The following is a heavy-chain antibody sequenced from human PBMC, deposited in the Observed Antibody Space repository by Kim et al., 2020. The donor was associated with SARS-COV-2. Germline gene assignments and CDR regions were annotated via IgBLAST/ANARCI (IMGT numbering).Heavy chain of an antibody. CDR1: GGTFSSYA. V-gene: IGHV1-69*13. CDR2: IIPIFGTA. Sequence: SVKVSCKASGGTFSSYAISWVRQAPGQGLEWMGGIIPIFGTANYAQKFQGRVTITADESTSTAYMELSSLRSEDTAVYYCATHPTGDIYYGMDVWGQGTTVTVSS. J-gene: IGHJ6*02. D-gene: IGHD7-27*01. CDR3: ATHPTGDIYYGMDV.